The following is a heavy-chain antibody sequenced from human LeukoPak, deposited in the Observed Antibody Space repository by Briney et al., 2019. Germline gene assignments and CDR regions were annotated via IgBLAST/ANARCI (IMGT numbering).Heavy chain of an antibody. J-gene: IGHJ4*02. Sequence: RGSLRLSCAASGFTFSSHGMHWVRQAPGKGLEWVAVISYDGSNKYYADSVKGRFTISRDNSKNTLYLQMNSLRAEDTAVYYCAKGRTYYYDSSGLFFDYWGQGTLVTVSS. V-gene: IGHV3-30*18. CDR3: AKGRTYYYDSSGLFFDY. D-gene: IGHD3-22*01. CDR2: ISYDGSNK. CDR1: GFTFSSHG.